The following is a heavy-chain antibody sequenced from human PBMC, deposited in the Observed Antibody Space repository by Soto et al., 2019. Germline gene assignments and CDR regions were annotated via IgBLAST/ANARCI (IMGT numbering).Heavy chain of an antibody. D-gene: IGHD5-18*01. J-gene: IGHJ4*02. CDR2: IYYNGKT. Sequence: QVQLQESGPGLVKPSQTLSLTCTVSGGSISSGGFYWSYIRQHPGKGREWIGDIYYNGKTYYNPSLGSGVSISFDTSAIQLSLELGSVAAADTAVYDCAGGTGYGRTYFDSWGQGTLVTVSS. CDR3: AGGTGYGRTYFDS. V-gene: IGHV4-31*03. CDR1: GGSISSGGFY.